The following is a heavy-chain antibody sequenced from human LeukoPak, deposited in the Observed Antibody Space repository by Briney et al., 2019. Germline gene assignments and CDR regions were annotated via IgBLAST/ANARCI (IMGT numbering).Heavy chain of an antibody. CDR3: ARDRYSSMWSVFEY. CDR1: GFTFSSFG. D-gene: IGHD6-13*01. V-gene: IGHV3-33*01. Sequence: GGSLRLSSAASGFTFSSFGMHWVRQSPGKGLEWVAVIWYDGSTKVYADSVKGRFTISRDNSRNTLYLQVNSLRAEDTAVYYCARDRYSSMWSVFEYWGQGALVTVSS. J-gene: IGHJ4*02. CDR2: IWYDGSTK.